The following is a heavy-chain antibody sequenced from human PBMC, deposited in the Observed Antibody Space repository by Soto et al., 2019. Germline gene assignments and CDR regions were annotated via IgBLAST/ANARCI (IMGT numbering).Heavy chain of an antibody. CDR1: GFTFDDYA. V-gene: IGHV3-9*01. CDR2: ISWNSGSI. CDR3: EKDIVVAKLYYGMDV. Sequence: GGSLRLSCAASGFTFDDYAMHWVRQAPGKGLEWVSGISWNSGSIGYADSVKGRFTISRDNAKNSLYLQMNSLRAEDTALYYCEKDIVVAKLYYGMDVWGQGTTVTVSS. D-gene: IGHD2-21*01. J-gene: IGHJ6*02.